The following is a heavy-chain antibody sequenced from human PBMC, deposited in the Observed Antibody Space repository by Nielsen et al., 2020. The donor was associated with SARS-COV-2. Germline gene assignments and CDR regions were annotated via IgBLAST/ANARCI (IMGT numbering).Heavy chain of an antibody. D-gene: IGHD6-13*01. CDR1: GFTFSGSA. Sequence: GESLKISCAASGFTFSGSAMHWVRQASGKGLEWVGRIRSKANSYATAYAASVKGRFTISRDNSKNTLYLQMNSLRAEDTAVYYCARDAEAATFDYWGQGTLVTVSS. J-gene: IGHJ4*02. V-gene: IGHV3-73*01. CDR2: IRSKANSYAT. CDR3: ARDAEAATFDY.